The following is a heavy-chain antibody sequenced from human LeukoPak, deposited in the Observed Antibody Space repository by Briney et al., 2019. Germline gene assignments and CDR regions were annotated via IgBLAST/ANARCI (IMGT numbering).Heavy chain of an antibody. CDR2: IRYDGSNK. D-gene: IGHD3-16*01. J-gene: IGHJ4*02. V-gene: IGHV3-30*02. CDR3: ASEWGGHLTTPDY. Sequence: GGSLRLSCAASGFTFSSYGMHWVRQAPGKGLEWVAFIRYDGSNKYYADSVKGRFTISRDNSKNTLYLQMNSLRAEDTAVYYCASEWGGHLTTPDYWGQGTLVTVSS. CDR1: GFTFSSYG.